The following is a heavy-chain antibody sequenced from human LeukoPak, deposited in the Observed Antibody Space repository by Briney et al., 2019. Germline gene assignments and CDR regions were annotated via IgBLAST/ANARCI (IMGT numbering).Heavy chain of an antibody. CDR3: ARGALHVFDY. J-gene: IGHJ4*02. Sequence: GGSLRLSCAASGFIFSDYEINWVRQAPGKGLEWVSCISTSGSTAYYADSAKGRFTISRDNAKNSLFLQMNSLTAEDTAVYYCARGALHVFDYWGQGTPVTVSS. CDR1: GFIFSDYE. CDR2: ISTSGSTA. V-gene: IGHV3-48*03. D-gene: IGHD3-10*02.